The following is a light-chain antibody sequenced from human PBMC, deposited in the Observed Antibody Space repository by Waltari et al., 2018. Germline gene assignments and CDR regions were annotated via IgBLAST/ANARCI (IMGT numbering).Light chain of an antibody. J-gene: IGLJ2*01. CDR2: ANN. Sequence: QSVLTQPPTASGTPGQRVTISCSGGSSNIGSNHVNWYQQLPGATPRLLISANNQRPSGVPDRFSGSKSGTSASLAISGLRSEDEADYYCAAWDDTLRGLFGGGTKLTVV. CDR3: AAWDDTLRGL. V-gene: IGLV1-47*01. CDR1: SSNIGSNH.